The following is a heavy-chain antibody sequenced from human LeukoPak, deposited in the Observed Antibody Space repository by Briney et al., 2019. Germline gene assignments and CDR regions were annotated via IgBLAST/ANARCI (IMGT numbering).Heavy chain of an antibody. J-gene: IGHJ1*01. CDR3: ARGRHYYDRGFQH. CDR2: INHRGST. Sequence: PSETLSLTCAVYGGPFRAYYWSWIRQPPGKGLEWIGEINHRGSTNYNPSLQSRVTISVDTSKNQFSLKLSSVTAADTAVYYCARGRHYYDRGFQHWGQGTLVTVSS. CDR1: GGPFRAYY. V-gene: IGHV4-34*01. D-gene: IGHD3-22*01.